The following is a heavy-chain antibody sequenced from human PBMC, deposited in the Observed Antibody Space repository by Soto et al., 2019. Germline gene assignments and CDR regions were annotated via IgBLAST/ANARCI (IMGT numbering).Heavy chain of an antibody. J-gene: IGHJ4*02. D-gene: IGHD3-22*01. V-gene: IGHV1-69*13. CDR1: GGTXSSYA. CDR2: IIPIFCTA. Sequence: SXKVSCKAAGGTXSSYASGWVRQAPGQGLEWSGGIIPIFCTANYAQKFQGRFTITADECTSTAYMELRSLRSEDTAVYYCARGKERYYYDSSGYYYVDYFDYWGQGTLGTVSS. CDR3: ARGKERYYYDSSGYYYVDYFDY.